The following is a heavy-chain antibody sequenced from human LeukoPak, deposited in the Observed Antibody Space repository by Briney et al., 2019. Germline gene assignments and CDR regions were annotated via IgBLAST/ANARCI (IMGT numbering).Heavy chain of an antibody. V-gene: IGHV1-46*03. CDR1: GYTFTSYY. D-gene: IGHD2-2*01. Sequence: ASVKVSCKASGYTFTSYYMHWVRQAPGQGLEWMGIINPSGGSTSYAQKFQGRVTMTRDMSTSTVYMELSSLRSEDTAVYYCARDGGVVGYCSSTSCYWGYFQHWGQGTLVTVSS. J-gene: IGHJ1*01. CDR3: ARDGGVVGYCSSTSCYWGYFQH. CDR2: INPSGGST.